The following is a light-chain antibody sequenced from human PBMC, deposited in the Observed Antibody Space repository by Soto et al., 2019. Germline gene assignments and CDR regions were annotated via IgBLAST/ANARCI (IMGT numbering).Light chain of an antibody. CDR2: DAS. CDR3: QQRSNWPPT. V-gene: IGKV3-11*01. J-gene: IGKJ5*01. CDR1: QSVSSY. Sequence: EIVLKQAPGTLSWSPRERATLSCMASQSVSSYLAWYQQKPGQAPRLLIYDASNRATGIPARFSGSGSGTDFTLTIRSLEPEDFAVYYCQQRSNWPPTFGQGTRLEIK.